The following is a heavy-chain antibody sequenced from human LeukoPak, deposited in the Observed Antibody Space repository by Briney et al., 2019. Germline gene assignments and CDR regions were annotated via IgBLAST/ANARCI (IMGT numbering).Heavy chain of an antibody. Sequence: PSETLSLTCAVYGGSFSGYYWSWIRQPPGKGLEWIGEINHSGSTDYNPSLKRRVTISVDTSKNQFSLKLSSVTAADTAVYYCARGGYSGYDSVIDYWGQGALVTVSS. J-gene: IGHJ4*02. D-gene: IGHD5-12*01. CDR2: INHSGST. CDR1: GGSFSGYY. CDR3: ARGGYSGYDSVIDY. V-gene: IGHV4-34*01.